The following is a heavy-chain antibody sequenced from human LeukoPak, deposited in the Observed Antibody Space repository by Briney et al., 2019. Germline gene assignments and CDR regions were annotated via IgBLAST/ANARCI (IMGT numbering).Heavy chain of an antibody. Sequence: GGSLRLSCAASGFTFSSYEMNWVRQAPGKGLEWVSYMSNGDSTIYYADSVKGRFTISRDNSKNTLYLQMNSLRAEDTAVYYCAKPRPSYSSSWYDHWGQGTLVTVSS. D-gene: IGHD6-13*01. J-gene: IGHJ5*02. V-gene: IGHV3-48*03. CDR2: MSNGDSTI. CDR3: AKPRPSYSSSWYDH. CDR1: GFTFSSYE.